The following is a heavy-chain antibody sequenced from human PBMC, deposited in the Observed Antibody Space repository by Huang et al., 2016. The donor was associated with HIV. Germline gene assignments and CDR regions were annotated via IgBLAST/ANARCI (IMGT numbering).Heavy chain of an antibody. J-gene: IGHJ6*03. D-gene: IGHD2-15*01. Sequence: QGQLQESGPGLVKPSQTLSLTCTVSGGSISSGSYDWSWIRQPAGKGLEWIGEIYTIGTTKYNPSLKSRVTISRDTTKNHVSLKLSSVTAADTAVYYCARSGDGGKSPMDVWGKGTTVTVSS. CDR2: IYTIGTT. V-gene: IGHV4-61*09. CDR1: GGSISSGSYD. CDR3: ARSGDGGKSPMDV.